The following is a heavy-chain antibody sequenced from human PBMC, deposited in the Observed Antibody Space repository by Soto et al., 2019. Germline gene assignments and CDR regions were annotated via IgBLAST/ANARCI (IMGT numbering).Heavy chain of an antibody. J-gene: IGHJ4*02. CDR3: ARGLMVYAAFDY. D-gene: IGHD2-8*01. CDR2: ISSSSSYI. V-gene: IGHV3-21*01. Sequence: DVQLVESGGGLVKPGGSLRLSCAASGFTIGRYSMNWVRQAPGKGLEWVSSISSSSSYIYYADSVKGRFTISRDNAKNSLYLQMNSLRAEDTAVYYCARGLMVYAAFDYWGQGTLVTVSS. CDR1: GFTIGRYS.